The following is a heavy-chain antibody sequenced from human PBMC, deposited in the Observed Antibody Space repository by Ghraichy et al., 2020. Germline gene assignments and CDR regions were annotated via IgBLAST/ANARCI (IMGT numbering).Heavy chain of an antibody. CDR2: IGGSSTHI. CDR1: GFTFSTYS. D-gene: IGHD2-2*02. J-gene: IGHJ6*02. CDR3: ARGGSDIDVVPAAIISMDV. V-gene: IGHV3-21*06. Sequence: GGSLRLSCAVSGFTFSTYSMNWVRQAPGKGLEWVSSIGGSSTHIYYADSVKGRFIISRDNAKNSLYLQMDSLRAVDTAVYYCARGGSDIDVVPAAIISMDVWGQGTTVTVSS.